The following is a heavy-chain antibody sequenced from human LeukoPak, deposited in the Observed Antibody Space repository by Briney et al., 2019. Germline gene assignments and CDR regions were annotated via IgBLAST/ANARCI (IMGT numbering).Heavy chain of an antibody. Sequence: GGSLRLSCAASGFTFSSYWMSWVRQAPGKGLEWVANIKQDGSEKYYVDSVKGRLTISRDNAKNSLYLQMNSLRAEDTAVYYCASNDFWSGYQFQHWGQGTLVTVSS. D-gene: IGHD3-3*01. CDR3: ASNDFWSGYQFQH. V-gene: IGHV3-7*01. J-gene: IGHJ1*01. CDR2: IKQDGSEK. CDR1: GFTFSSYW.